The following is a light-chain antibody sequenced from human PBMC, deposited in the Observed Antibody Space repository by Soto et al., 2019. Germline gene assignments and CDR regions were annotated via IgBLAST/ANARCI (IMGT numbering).Light chain of an antibody. CDR3: QQYNNWVT. Sequence: EIVLTQSPGTLSLSPGERATLSCRASQSVSSSYLAWYQQKPGQAPRLLIFAASTRATGIPARFSGSGSGTEFTLTISSLQSEDFVVYYCQQYNNWVTFGGGTKVDLK. V-gene: IGKV3D-15*01. CDR1: QSVSSSY. CDR2: AAS. J-gene: IGKJ4*01.